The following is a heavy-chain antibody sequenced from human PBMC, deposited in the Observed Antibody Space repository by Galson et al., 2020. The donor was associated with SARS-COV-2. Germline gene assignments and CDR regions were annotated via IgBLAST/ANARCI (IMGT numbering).Heavy chain of an antibody. D-gene: IGHD5-18*01. Sequence: QAPGKGLEWVAVISYDGSNKYYADFVKGRFTISRDNSKNTLYLQMNSLRAEDTAVYYCAKVGFGYSYGYGYCFDYWGQGTLVTVSS. CDR3: AKVGFGYSYGYGYCFDY. CDR2: ISYDGSNK. J-gene: IGHJ4*02. V-gene: IGHV3-30*18.